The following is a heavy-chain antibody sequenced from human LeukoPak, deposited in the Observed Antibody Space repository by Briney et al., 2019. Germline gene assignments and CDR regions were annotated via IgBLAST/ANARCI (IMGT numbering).Heavy chain of an antibody. J-gene: IGHJ4*02. CDR1: GYTFTGYY. V-gene: IGHV1-2*06. CDR2: INPNSGGI. Sequence: ASVKVSCKASGYTFTGYYMHWVRQAPGQGLEWMGRINPNSGGINYAQKFQGRVTMTRDTSISTAYMELSRLRSEDTAVYYCAREGSYSSAPFDYWGQGTLVTVSS. CDR3: AREGSYSSAPFDY. D-gene: IGHD6-19*01.